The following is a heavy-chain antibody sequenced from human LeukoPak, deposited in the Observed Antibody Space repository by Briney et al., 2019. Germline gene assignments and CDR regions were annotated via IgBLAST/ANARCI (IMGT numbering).Heavy chain of an antibody. CDR3: AKSPLRDSSGRGRFDP. Sequence: GRSLRLSCAASGFTFSSYGMHWVRQAPGKGLEWVAVISYDGSNKYYADSVKGRFTISRDNSKNTLYLQMNSLRAEDTAVYYCAKSPLRDSSGRGRFDPWGQGTLVTVSS. V-gene: IGHV3-30*18. D-gene: IGHD6-19*01. CDR2: ISYDGSNK. J-gene: IGHJ5*02. CDR1: GFTFSSYG.